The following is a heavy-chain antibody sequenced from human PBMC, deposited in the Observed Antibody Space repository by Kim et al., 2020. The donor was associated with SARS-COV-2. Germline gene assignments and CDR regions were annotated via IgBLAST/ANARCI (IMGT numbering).Heavy chain of an antibody. J-gene: IGHJ5*02. D-gene: IGHD2-8*01. CDR1: GGSISSYY. V-gene: IGHV4-59*01. CDR3: AREGALDCTNGVCYTDWFDP. CDR2: IYYSGST. Sequence: SETLSLTCTVSGGSISSYYWSWIRQPPGKGLEWIGYIYYSGSTNYNPSLKSRVTISVDTSKNQFSLKLSSVTAADTAVYYCAREGALDCTNGVCYTDWFDPWGQGTLVTVSS.